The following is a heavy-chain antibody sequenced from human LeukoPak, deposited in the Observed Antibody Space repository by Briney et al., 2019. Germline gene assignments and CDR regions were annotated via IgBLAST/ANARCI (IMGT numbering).Heavy chain of an antibody. Sequence: GSSVTVSCKASGYTFTRYYMHWLRQAPGQGLEWMGWINPNSGGTNYAQKFQGRVTMTRDTSISTAYMELSRLRSDDTAVYYCARDQRVLRFLEWLPHPWGQGTLVTVSS. CDR2: INPNSGGT. D-gene: IGHD3-3*01. CDR3: ARDQRVLRFLEWLPHP. V-gene: IGHV1-2*02. J-gene: IGHJ5*02. CDR1: GYTFTRYY.